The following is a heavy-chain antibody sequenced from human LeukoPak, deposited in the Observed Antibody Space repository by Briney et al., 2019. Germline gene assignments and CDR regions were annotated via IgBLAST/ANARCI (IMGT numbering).Heavy chain of an antibody. CDR2: ISYDGSNK. CDR1: GFTFSSYG. CDR3: ARNSPGPVGAFDI. J-gene: IGHJ3*02. Sequence: GGSLGLSCAASGFTFSSYGMHWVRQAPGKGLEWVAVISYDGSNKYYADSVKGRFTISRDNFKNTLYLQMNSLRAEDTAVYYCARNSPGPVGAFDIWGQGTMVTVSS. D-gene: IGHD3-3*01. V-gene: IGHV3-30*03.